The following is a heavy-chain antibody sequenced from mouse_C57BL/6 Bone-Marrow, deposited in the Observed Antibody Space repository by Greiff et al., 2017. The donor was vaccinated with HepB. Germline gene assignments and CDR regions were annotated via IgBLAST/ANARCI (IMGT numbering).Heavy chain of an antibody. CDR2: ISSGSSTI. J-gene: IGHJ4*01. CDR3: ARRDYDGGGYAMDY. D-gene: IGHD2-4*01. Sequence: DVKLVESGGGLVKPGGSLKLSCAASGFTFSDYGMHWVRQAPEKGLEWVAYISSGSSTIYYADTVKGRFTISRDNAKNTLFLQMTSLRSEDTAMYYCARRDYDGGGYAMDYWGQGTSVTVSS. CDR1: GFTFSDYG. V-gene: IGHV5-17*01.